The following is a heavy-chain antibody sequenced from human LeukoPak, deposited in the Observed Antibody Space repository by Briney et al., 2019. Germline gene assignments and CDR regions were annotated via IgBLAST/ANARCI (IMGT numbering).Heavy chain of an antibody. CDR2: IIPIFGTA. J-gene: IGHJ3*02. D-gene: IGHD3-10*02. V-gene: IGHV1-69*01. CDR3: ARGNLMSVGAFDI. Sequence: SVKVSCKASGGTFSSYAISWVRQAAGQGLEWMGGIIPIFGTANYAQKFQGRVTITADESTSTAYMELSSLRSEDTAVYYCARGNLMSVGAFDIWGQGTMVTVSS. CDR1: GGTFSSYA.